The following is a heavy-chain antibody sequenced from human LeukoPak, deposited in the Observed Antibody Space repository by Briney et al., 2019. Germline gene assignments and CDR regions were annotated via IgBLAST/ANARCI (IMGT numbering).Heavy chain of an antibody. V-gene: IGHV4-61*10. J-gene: IGHJ3*01. CDR3: ARVGGDGNSDLEAIDF. D-gene: IGHD5-24*01. CDR1: GGSISSDNFY. CDR2: IHNSGST. Sequence: PSETLSLTCTVSGGSISSDNFYWSWIRQPAGKGLEWIGHIHNSGSTTYNPSLKSRVTISIDVSKKQFSLKLSSVTAADTAVYYCARVGGDGNSDLEAIDFWGQGTLVTVSS.